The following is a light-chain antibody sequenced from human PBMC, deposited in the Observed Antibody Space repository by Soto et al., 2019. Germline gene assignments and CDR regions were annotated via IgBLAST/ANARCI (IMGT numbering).Light chain of an antibody. V-gene: IGLV2-14*01. CDR1: SSDVGDYNY. J-gene: IGLJ2*01. Sequence: QSALTQPASVSGSPGQSITISCTGTSSDVGDYNYVSWYQQHPGKAPKLIIYGVSNRPSGISNRVSGSKSGNTASLTISGLQAEDEADYYCSSYTSTNTLVFGGGTKVTVL. CDR2: GVS. CDR3: SSYTSTNTLV.